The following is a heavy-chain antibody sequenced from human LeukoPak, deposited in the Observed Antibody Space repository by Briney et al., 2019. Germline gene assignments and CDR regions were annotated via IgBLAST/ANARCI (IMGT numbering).Heavy chain of an antibody. Sequence: HSGRSLRLSCAASGFSFSDHGMHWVRQAPGKGLEWVAFLSYDGTNRFYADSVKGRFTISRDNSKNTLYLQMNSLRVEDTAVYYCAGPTSGQSFDIWGQGTMVTVSS. CDR1: GFSFSDHG. D-gene: IGHD6-19*01. J-gene: IGHJ3*02. V-gene: IGHV3-30*03. CDR2: LSYDGTNR. CDR3: AGPTSGQSFDI.